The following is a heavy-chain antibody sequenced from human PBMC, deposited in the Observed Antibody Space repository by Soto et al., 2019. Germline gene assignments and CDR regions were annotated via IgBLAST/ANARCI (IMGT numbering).Heavy chain of an antibody. Sequence: EVQLVESGGGLVKPGGSLRLSCAASGFTFSSYSMNWVRQAPGKGLEWVSSISSSSSYIYYADSVKGRFTISRDNAKTSLYLQMNSLRAEDTAVYYCARGCDYGDYERVPSYNWFDPWGQGTLVTVSS. V-gene: IGHV3-21*01. CDR1: GFTFSSYS. CDR2: ISSSSSYI. J-gene: IGHJ5*02. CDR3: ARGCDYGDYERVPSYNWFDP. D-gene: IGHD4-17*01.